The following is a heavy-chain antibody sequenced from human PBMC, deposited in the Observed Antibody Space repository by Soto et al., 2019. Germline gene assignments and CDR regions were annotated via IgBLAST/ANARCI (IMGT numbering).Heavy chain of an antibody. D-gene: IGHD2-15*01. CDR1: GYRFISYW. J-gene: IGHJ4*02. V-gene: IGHV5-51*01. Sequence: GESLKISCKGSGYRFISYWIGWVRQMPGKGLEWMGNIYAGDSDTRYSPSFQGQVTISVDKSTSTGYLQWSSLKASDTAVYYCVRGGGHGKPVDQCGQRTLVTVSS. CDR3: VRGGGHGKPVDQ. CDR2: IYAGDSDT.